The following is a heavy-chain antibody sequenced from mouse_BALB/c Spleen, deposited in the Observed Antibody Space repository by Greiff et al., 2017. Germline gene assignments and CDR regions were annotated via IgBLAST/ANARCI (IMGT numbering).Heavy chain of an antibody. CDR3: ARSHYGNFYYAMDY. V-gene: IGHV14-3*02. CDR2: IDPANGNT. CDR1: GFNIKDTY. Sequence: VQLQQSGAELVKPGASVKLSCTASGFNIKDTYMHWVKQRPEQGLEWIGRIDPANGNTKYDPKFQGKATITADTSSNTAYLQLSSLTSEDTAVYYCARSHYGNFYYAMDYWGQGTSVTVSS. J-gene: IGHJ4*01. D-gene: IGHD2-1*01.